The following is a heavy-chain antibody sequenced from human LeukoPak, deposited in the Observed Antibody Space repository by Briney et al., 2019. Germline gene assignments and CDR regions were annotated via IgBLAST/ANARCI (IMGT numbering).Heavy chain of an antibody. D-gene: IGHD2-2*01. Sequence: PSETLSLTCDVYGASFGEYYWWSWIRQPPGKGLEWIGEISHSGDAKYNPSLRSRVTISLDTSKNQFSLKVNSLTAADTAVYYCARVPAVDGNYYYYYGLDVWGQGTTVTVSS. V-gene: IGHV4-34*01. CDR1: GASFGEYY. CDR2: ISHSGDA. CDR3: ARVPAVDGNYYYYYGLDV. J-gene: IGHJ6*02.